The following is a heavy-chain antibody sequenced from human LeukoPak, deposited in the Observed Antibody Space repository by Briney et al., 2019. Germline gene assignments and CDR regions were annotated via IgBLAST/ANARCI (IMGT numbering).Heavy chain of an antibody. J-gene: IGHJ4*02. D-gene: IGHD1-26*01. V-gene: IGHV4-59*01. Sequence: SETLSLTCTVSGGSISSYYWSWIRQPPGKGLEWIGYIYYSGSTNYNPSLKSRVTISVDTSRNQFSLKLSSVTAADTAVYYCARVEWDAYSGSYYGFDYWGQGTLVTVSS. CDR1: GGSISSYY. CDR3: ARVEWDAYSGSYYGFDY. CDR2: IYYSGST.